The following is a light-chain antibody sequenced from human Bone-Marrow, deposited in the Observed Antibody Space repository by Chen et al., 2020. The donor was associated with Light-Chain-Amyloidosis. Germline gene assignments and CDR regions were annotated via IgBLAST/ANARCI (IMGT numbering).Light chain of an antibody. CDR2: DVT. Sequence: QSALTQPASVSGSPGQSITISCTGTSNDVGGYDYVSWYQRHPDKAPRLMIYDVTNRPSGVSHRFSGSKSGTTASLTISGLQAEDEGDYYCSSYTSSVSWVFGGGTRVTVL. CDR1: SNDVGGYDY. J-gene: IGLJ3*02. CDR3: SSYTSSVSWV. V-gene: IGLV2-14*03.